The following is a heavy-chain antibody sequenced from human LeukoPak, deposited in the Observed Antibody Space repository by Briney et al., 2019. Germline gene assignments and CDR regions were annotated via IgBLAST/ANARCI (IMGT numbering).Heavy chain of an antibody. D-gene: IGHD6-19*01. CDR3: ARDQYSSGWSHPGDY. Sequence: PGGSLRVSCVASGFTFRSYAMHWVRQAPGKGLEWVAVIWFDGSKEHYADSMKGRVTISRDNSKNTLYLQMYTLRAEDTAVYYCARDQYSSGWSHPGDYWGQGTLVTVSS. J-gene: IGHJ4*02. CDR1: GFTFRSYA. CDR2: IWFDGSKE. V-gene: IGHV3-33*01.